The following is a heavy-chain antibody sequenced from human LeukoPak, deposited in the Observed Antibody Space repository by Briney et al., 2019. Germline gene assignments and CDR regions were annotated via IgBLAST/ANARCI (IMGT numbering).Heavy chain of an antibody. Sequence: ASVKVSCETSGYTFTSYYMHWVRQAPGQGLEWMGWVNPNRGGTNHAQKFQGRVTMTRDTSISTAYMELSRLRSDDTAVYYCARDRPLDADDYYGFYFFDYWGQGTLVTVSS. D-gene: IGHD3-10*01. CDR3: ARDRPLDADDYYGFYFFDY. CDR2: VNPNRGGT. V-gene: IGHV1-2*02. J-gene: IGHJ4*02. CDR1: GYTFTSYY.